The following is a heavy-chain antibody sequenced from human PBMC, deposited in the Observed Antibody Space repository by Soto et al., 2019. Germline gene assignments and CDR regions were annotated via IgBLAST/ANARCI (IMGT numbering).Heavy chain of an antibody. J-gene: IGHJ5*02. D-gene: IGHD6-6*01. CDR1: GGSISSSNW. V-gene: IGHV4-4*02. CDR3: ARGYREEHEYSSSVGVGGFDP. CDR2: IYHSGST. Sequence: PAETLSLTCAVSGGSISSSNWWSWVRQPPGKGLEWIGEIYHSGSTNYNPSLKSRVTISVVKSKNQFSLKLSSVTAADTAVYYCARGYREEHEYSSSVGVGGFDPWGQGTLVTVSS.